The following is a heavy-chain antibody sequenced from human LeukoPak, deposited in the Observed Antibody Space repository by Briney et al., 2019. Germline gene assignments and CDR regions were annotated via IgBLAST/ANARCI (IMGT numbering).Heavy chain of an antibody. V-gene: IGHV4-59*01. CDR1: GGSISSYY. J-gene: IGHJ5*02. CDR3: ARVLPAAIPNWFDP. Sequence: SETLSLTCTVSGGSISSYYWSWIRQPPGKGLEWIGYIYYSGSTNYNPSLKSRVTISVDTSKNQFSLKLSSVTAADTAVYYCARVLPAAIPNWFDPWGQGTLVTVSS. CDR2: IYYSGST. D-gene: IGHD2-2*01.